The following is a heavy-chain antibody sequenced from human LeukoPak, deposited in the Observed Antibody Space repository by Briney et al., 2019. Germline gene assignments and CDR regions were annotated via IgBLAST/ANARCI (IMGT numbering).Heavy chain of an antibody. Sequence: GGSLRLSCAASGFTFSNYGMHWVRQVPGKGLEWVALIWYDGSHKHYADSVKGRFTISRDNSENMLYLQMNSLRDEDTAVYYCARGLMTPNTYCDLWGQGTLVTVSS. CDR1: GFTFSNYG. CDR3: ARGLMTPNTYCDL. CDR2: IWYDGSHK. V-gene: IGHV3-33*01. D-gene: IGHD2-8*01. J-gene: IGHJ4*02.